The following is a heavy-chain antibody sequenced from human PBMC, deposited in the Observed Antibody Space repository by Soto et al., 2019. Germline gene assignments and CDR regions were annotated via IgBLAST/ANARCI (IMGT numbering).Heavy chain of an antibody. CDR1: GYTFTSYD. CDR3: ARERAVAGFDY. D-gene: IGHD6-19*01. V-gene: IGHV1-8*01. Sequence: QVQLVQSGAEVKKPGASVKVSCKASGYTFTSYDINWVRQATGQGLEWMGWMNPNTGNTGYTQNFQGRVTMTRNTSITTAYMELSSLRSEDTAVYYCARERAVAGFDYWGQGTLVTVSS. CDR2: MNPNTGNT. J-gene: IGHJ4*02.